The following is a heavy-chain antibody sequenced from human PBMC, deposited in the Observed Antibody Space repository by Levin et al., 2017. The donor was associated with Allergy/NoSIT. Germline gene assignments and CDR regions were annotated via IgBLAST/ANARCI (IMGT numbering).Heavy chain of an antibody. Sequence: GSLRLSCTVPGGSISRYFWSWIRQPPGKGLEWIGYIYYSGTTNYNPSLKSRVTMSVDTSKNQISLKLSSVTAADAAVYYCARGRTIGAGGGGYYYYGMDVWGQGTTVTVSS. J-gene: IGHJ6*02. CDR1: GGSISRYF. D-gene: IGHD6-13*01. CDR2: IYYSGTT. CDR3: ARGRTIGAGGGGYYYYGMDV. V-gene: IGHV4-59*01.